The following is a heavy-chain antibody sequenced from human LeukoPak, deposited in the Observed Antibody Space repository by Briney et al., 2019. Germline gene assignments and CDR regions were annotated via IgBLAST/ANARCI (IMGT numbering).Heavy chain of an antibody. CDR1: GFTFSSYV. V-gene: IGHV3-23*01. D-gene: IGHD1-1*01. Sequence: GGSLRLSCAASGFTFSSYVMSWVRQAPGKGLEWVSSISGNAGGTAYADSVKGRLTISRDNSKNTLCLQMNSLRAEDTAVYYCARRAATGSFDYWGQGTLVTVSS. CDR3: ARRAATGSFDY. CDR2: ISGNAGGT. J-gene: IGHJ4*02.